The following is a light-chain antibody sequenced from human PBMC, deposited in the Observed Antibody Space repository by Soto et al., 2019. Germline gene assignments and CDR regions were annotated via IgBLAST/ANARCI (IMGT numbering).Light chain of an antibody. Sequence: QSALTQPASVSGSPGQSITISCTGTSSTVGGFNVVSWYQQHPGKAPKVIIYEGIKRPSGVSNRFSGSNSGSTASLTISGLQAEDEADYYCCSYVAATTYVFGNGTKVTV. V-gene: IGLV2-23*01. J-gene: IGLJ1*01. CDR1: SSTVGGFNV. CDR3: CSYVAATTYV. CDR2: EGI.